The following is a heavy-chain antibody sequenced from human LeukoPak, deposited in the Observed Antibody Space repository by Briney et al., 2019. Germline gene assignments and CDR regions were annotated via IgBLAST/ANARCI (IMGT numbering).Heavy chain of an antibody. D-gene: IGHD3-10*01. CDR3: ARGDYYGSGSYYNFNWFDP. CDR1: GGSISSGSYY. V-gene: IGHV4-61*02. J-gene: IGHJ5*02. CDR2: IYTSGST. Sequence: SQTLSLTCTVSGGSISSGSYYWSWIRQPAGKGLEWIGRIYTSGSTNYNPSLKSRVTISVDTSKNQFSLKLSSVTAADTAVYYCARGDYYGSGSYYNFNWFDPWGQGTLVTVSS.